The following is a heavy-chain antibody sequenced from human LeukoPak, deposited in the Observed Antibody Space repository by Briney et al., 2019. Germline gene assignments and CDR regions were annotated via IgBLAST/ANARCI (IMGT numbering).Heavy chain of an antibody. J-gene: IGHJ3*02. Sequence: GGSLRLSCAVSGFTFSDYYMSWVRQAPGKGLEWVSYISSSGSMLHYADSVEGRFTISRDNAKNSLHLQMSSLRVEDTAVYYCARDPTFDIWGQGTMVTVSS. V-gene: IGHV3-11*04. CDR2: ISSSGSML. CDR1: GFTFSDYY. CDR3: ARDPTFDI.